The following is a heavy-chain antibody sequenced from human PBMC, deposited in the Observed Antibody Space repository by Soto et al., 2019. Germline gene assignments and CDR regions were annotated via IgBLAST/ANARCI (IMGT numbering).Heavy chain of an antibody. CDR2: IYPGDSDT. V-gene: IGHV5-51*01. CDR3: ERLSGSYFSDAFYI. CDR1: GYSFTSYW. J-gene: IGHJ3*02. Sequence: LKISCNGSGYSFTSYWIGWVRQMPGKGLEWMGIIYPGDSDTRYSPSFQGQVTISADKSISTAYLQWSSLKASDTAMYYCERLSGSYFSDAFYIWGQGTMVTVSS. D-gene: IGHD1-26*01.